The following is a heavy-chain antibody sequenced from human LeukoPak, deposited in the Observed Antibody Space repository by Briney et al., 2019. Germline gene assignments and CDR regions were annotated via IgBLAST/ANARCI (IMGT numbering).Heavy chain of an antibody. CDR2: IFYTGRV. D-gene: IGHD6-19*01. CDR3: ARDIYSSGWYAIDL. CDR1: GGSISSGVYY. V-gene: IGHV4-31*03. Sequence: PSETLSLTCTVSGGSISSGVYYWSWIRQHPGKGLEWMGYIFYTGRVSYNPSLKSRITISVDSTRNHFSLEVSSVTAADTAVYYCARDIYSSGWYAIDLWGRGTLVTASS. J-gene: IGHJ2*01.